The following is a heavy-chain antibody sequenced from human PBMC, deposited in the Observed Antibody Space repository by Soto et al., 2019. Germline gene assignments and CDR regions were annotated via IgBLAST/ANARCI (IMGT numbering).Heavy chain of an antibody. CDR1: GGSISSGGYY. Sequence: QVQLQESGPGLVKPSQTLSLTCTVSGGSISSGGYYWSWIRQQPGKGLEWIGYIYYSGSDYYNPSHKGRVTISLGASKKEFSLKLSSVTAADTDVHYGARAEGSRRITMVRRVIERAAPFDPWGQGTLVTVSS. V-gene: IGHV4-31*03. CDR3: ARAEGSRRITMVRRVIERAAPFDP. D-gene: IGHD3-10*01. CDR2: IYYSGSD. J-gene: IGHJ5*02.